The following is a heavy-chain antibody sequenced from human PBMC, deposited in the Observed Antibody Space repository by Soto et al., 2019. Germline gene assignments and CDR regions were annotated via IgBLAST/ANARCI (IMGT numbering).Heavy chain of an antibody. V-gene: IGHV3-74*01. Sequence: PGGSLRLSCAASGFTFSSYWMHWVRRAPGEGLVWVSHIDPNGSPTHYADSVKGRFTISRDNAKNTLYLQMNNLRAEDTGVYYCASLSAQIDYWGHGTLVTVSS. J-gene: IGHJ4*01. D-gene: IGHD3-3*01. CDR1: GFTFSSYW. CDR2: IDPNGSPT. CDR3: ASLSAQIDY.